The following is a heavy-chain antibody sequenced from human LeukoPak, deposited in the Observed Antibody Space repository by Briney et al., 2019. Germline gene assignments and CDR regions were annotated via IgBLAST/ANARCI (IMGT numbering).Heavy chain of an antibody. Sequence: PSETLSLTCSVSGDSISLSFYYWGWIRQPPGKALEWIVSVYYSGTTSYNPSLKSRVTISVDTSKNQFSLKLSSVTDADTAVYYCARLYSSLYWGQGTLVTVSS. CDR3: ARLYSSLY. V-gene: IGHV4-39*07. D-gene: IGHD6-13*01. CDR2: VYYSGTT. CDR1: GDSISLSFYY. J-gene: IGHJ4*02.